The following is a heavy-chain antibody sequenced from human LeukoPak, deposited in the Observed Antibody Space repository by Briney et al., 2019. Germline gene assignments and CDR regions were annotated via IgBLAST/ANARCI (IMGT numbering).Heavy chain of an antibody. V-gene: IGHV3-53*01. CDR3: ARAMYSSGWYTAFDY. D-gene: IGHD6-19*01. Sequence: PGGSLRLSCAASGFTVSSNYMSWVRQAPGKGLEWVSVIYSGGSTYHADSVKGRFTISRDNSKNTLYLQMNSLRAEETAVYYCARAMYSSGWYTAFDYWGQGTLVTVSS. CDR1: GFTVSSNY. CDR2: IYSGGST. J-gene: IGHJ4*02.